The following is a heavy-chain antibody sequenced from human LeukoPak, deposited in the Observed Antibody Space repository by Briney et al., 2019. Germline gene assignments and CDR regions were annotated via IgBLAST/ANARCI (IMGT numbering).Heavy chain of an antibody. CDR3: ATSFRAVNWFDP. CDR1: GYTFTRYY. D-gene: IGHD3-10*01. J-gene: IGHJ5*02. Sequence: ASVKVSCKASGYTFTRYYMSWVRQAPGQGPEWMGIINPSGGSTNYAQKFQGRVTMTRDTSTSTIYMEVSSLRSEDTAVYYCATSFRAVNWFDPWGQGTLVTVSS. CDR2: INPSGGST. V-gene: IGHV1-46*01.